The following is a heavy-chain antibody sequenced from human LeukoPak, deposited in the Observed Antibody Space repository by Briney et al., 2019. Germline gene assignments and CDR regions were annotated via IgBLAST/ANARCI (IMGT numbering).Heavy chain of an antibody. CDR1: GFTVITND. CDR2: LYSDGNT. D-gene: IGHD2-15*01. CDR3: ARGVNPLAANTWAY. Sequence: PGGSLRLSCAASGFTVITNDMTWVRQAPGKGLEWVSVLYSDGNTKYADSVQGRFTISRDNSKNTLYLEMNSLSPDDTAVYYCARGVNPLAANTWAYWARGPLVPVSS. V-gene: IGHV3-53*01. J-gene: IGHJ4*02.